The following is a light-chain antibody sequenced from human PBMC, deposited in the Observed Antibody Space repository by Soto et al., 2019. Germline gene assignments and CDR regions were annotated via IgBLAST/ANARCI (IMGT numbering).Light chain of an antibody. CDR3: QQDGSSPQT. J-gene: IGKJ5*01. CDR2: GAS. V-gene: IGKV3-20*01. Sequence: EIVLTQSPGTLSLSPGERATLSCRASQSVSSSYLAWYQQKPGQAPRLLIYGASSRATGITDRFSGSGSGTDFTLTISRVEPEDFAVYYCQQDGSSPQTFGQGTRLEIK. CDR1: QSVSSSY.